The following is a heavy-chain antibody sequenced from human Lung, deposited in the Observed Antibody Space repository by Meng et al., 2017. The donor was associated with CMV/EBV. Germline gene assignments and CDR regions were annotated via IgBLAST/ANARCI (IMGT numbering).Heavy chain of an antibody. CDR1: GGSISSSNW. Sequence: VPPEGSVPGMCNPAGTPSLPCSVSGGSISSSNWWGWVRQPPGKGLEWIGEIYNSGRTNYNPSLKSRVTISVDKSKNQFSLKLSSVTAADTAVYYCASFPPPGKQWLVTDYWGQGTLVTVSS. V-gene: IGHV4-4*02. CDR2: IYNSGRT. J-gene: IGHJ4*02. D-gene: IGHD6-19*01. CDR3: ASFPPPGKQWLVTDY.